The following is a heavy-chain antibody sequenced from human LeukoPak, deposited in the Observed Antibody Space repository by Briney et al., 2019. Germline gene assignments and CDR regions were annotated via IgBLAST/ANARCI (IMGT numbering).Heavy chain of an antibody. CDR3: AKVRSDYYDILTGNYNPLLDY. D-gene: IGHD3-9*01. Sequence: GGSLRLPCAATGFTFSSNAMSWVRQAPGKGLEWVSAIRGSGGGTYYADSVKGRFTISRDNSKNTLYLQMNSLRAEDTAVYYCAKVRSDYYDILTGNYNPLLDYWGQGTLVTVSS. CDR1: GFTFSSNA. V-gene: IGHV3-23*01. CDR2: IRGSGGGT. J-gene: IGHJ4*02.